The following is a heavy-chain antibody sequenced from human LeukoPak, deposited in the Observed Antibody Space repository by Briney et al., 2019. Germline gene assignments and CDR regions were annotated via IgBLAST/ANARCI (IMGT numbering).Heavy chain of an antibody. Sequence: SSETLSLTCSVSGGSISSYHWSWIRQSLGNGLEWIGNIYYSGSTNSGSTRYNPSLKSRVTISVDTSKNQFSLKLSSVTAADTAVYYCARQGYYDYVWGSYRYGYWGQGTLVTVSS. CDR2: IYYSGSTNSGST. J-gene: IGHJ4*02. CDR1: GGSISSYH. CDR3: ARQGYYDYVWGSYRYGY. D-gene: IGHD3-16*02. V-gene: IGHV4-59*08.